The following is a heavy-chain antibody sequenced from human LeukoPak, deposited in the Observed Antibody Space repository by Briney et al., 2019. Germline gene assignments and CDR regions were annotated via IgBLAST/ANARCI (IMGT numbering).Heavy chain of an antibody. CDR2: IYSGGST. D-gene: IGHD3-10*01. V-gene: IGHV3-66*01. J-gene: IGHJ4*02. CDR1: GFTVSSNY. CDR3: ARGSGSGSYYSTIGY. Sequence: GGSVRLSCAASGFTVSSNYMSWVRQAPGKGLEWVSVIYSGGSTYYADSVKGRFTISRDNSKNTLYLQMNSLRAEDTAVYYCARGSGSGSYYSTIGYWGQGTLVTVSS.